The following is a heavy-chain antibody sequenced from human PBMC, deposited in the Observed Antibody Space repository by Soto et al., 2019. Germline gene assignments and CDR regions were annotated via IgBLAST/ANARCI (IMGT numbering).Heavy chain of an antibody. D-gene: IGHD4-17*01. CDR3: ARFSSDYGANFDY. J-gene: IGHJ4*02. Sequence: QVQLVQSGAEVKKPGSSVKVSCKASGGTFSSYAISWVRQAPGQGLEWMGGIIPIFGTAHYAQKFQGRVTITADESTSTAYMELSSLRAEDTAVYYCARFSSDYGANFDYWGQGTLVTVSS. CDR2: IIPIFGTA. CDR1: GGTFSSYA. V-gene: IGHV1-69*01.